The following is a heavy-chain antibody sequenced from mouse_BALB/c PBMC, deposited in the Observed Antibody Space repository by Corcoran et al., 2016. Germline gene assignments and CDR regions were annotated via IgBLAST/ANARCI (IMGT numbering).Heavy chain of an antibody. Sequence: EVQLQQSGAELVKPGASVKLSCTASGFNIKDTYMHWVKQRPEQGLEWIGRIDPANGNTKYDPKFQGKATITADTSSNTAYLQLSSLTSEDTAVYYWASYYRYAGAMDYWGQGTSVTVSS. J-gene: IGHJ4*01. CDR1: GFNIKDTY. CDR2: IDPANGNT. V-gene: IGHV14-3*02. D-gene: IGHD2-14*01. CDR3: ASYYRYAGAMDY.